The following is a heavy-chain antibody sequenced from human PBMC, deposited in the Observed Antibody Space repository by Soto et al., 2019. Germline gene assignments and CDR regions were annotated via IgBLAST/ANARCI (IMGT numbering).Heavy chain of an antibody. J-gene: IGHJ4*02. D-gene: IGHD5-18*01. CDR2: ISSSSSYI. Sequence: GGSLRLSCAASGFTFSSYSMNWVRQAPGKGLEWVSSISSSSSYIYYADSVKGRFTISRDNAKNSLYLQMNSLRAEDTAVYYCARRHYTADPSDYWGQGTLVTVSS. CDR1: GFTFSSYS. CDR3: ARRHYTADPSDY. V-gene: IGHV3-21*01.